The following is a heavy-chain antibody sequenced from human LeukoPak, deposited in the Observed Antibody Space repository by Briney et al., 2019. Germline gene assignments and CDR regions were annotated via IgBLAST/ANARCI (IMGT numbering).Heavy chain of an antibody. J-gene: IGHJ4*02. CDR2: ISYDGSNK. Sequence: PGGSLRLSCAASGFTFSSYAMHWVRQAPGKGLEWVAVISYDGSNKYYADSVKGRFTISRDNSKNTLYLQMNSLRAEDTAVYYWAREDTAMAYDYWGQETLVTVSS. V-gene: IGHV3-30-3*01. CDR1: GFTFSSYA. D-gene: IGHD5-18*01. CDR3: AREDTAMAYDY.